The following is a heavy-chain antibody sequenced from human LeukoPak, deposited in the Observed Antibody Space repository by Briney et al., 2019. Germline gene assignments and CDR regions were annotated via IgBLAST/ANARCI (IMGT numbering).Heavy chain of an antibody. D-gene: IGHD6-19*01. J-gene: IGHJ5*02. V-gene: IGHV3-7*01. CDR2: MNQDGSAI. CDR1: GFTFSTYW. Sequence: GGSLRLSCAASGFTFSTYWMSWARQAPGKGLEWVAKMNQDGSAISYVASVKGRFTISRDNAKNSLYLQMNSLRAEDTAVYYCASADSGRNSFAPWGQGTLVSVSS. CDR3: ASADSGRNSFAP.